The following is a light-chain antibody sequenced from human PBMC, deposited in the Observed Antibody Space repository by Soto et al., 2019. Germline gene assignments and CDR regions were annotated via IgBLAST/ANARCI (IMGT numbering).Light chain of an antibody. CDR1: QILVYSDGNTY. CDR2: QIS. Sequence: DVVLTQTPLSSPVTLGQPASISCRSSQILVYSDGNTYLSWLQQRPGQPPRLLIYQISNRFSGVPDRFSGSGAGTDFTLKISRVEAADVGVYYCMQFAHFPRTFGQGTKVEI. J-gene: IGKJ1*01. V-gene: IGKV2-24*01. CDR3: MQFAHFPRT.